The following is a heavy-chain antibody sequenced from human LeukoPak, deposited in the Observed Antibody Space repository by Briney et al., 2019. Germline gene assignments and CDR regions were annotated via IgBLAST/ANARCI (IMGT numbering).Heavy chain of an antibody. CDR2: INPNSGGT. V-gene: IGHV1-2*02. J-gene: IGHJ4*02. D-gene: IGHD5-24*01. CDR3: ARDVATIGVYYFDY. Sequence: ASVKVSCKASGYTFTGYYMHWVRQAPGQGLEWMGWINPNSGGTNYAQKFQGRVTMTRDTSISTAYMELSRLRSDDTAAYYCARDVATIGVYYFDYWGQGTLVTVSS. CDR1: GYTFTGYY.